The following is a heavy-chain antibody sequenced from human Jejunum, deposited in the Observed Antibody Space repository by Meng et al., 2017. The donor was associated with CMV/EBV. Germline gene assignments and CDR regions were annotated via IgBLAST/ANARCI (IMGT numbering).Heavy chain of an antibody. J-gene: IGHJ4*02. Sequence: EVELVEFGGGLAKPGESLRLSCAASGFLFSNAWMSWVRQGPGKGLEWVGRIKSKADGETTDYASPVKGRFTISRDDSKNTLYLEINSLKTEDTAIYYCTTAYGGSFSNWGQGTLVTVSS. CDR2: IKSKADGETT. CDR3: TTAYGGSFSN. CDR1: GFLFSNAW. V-gene: IGHV3-15*01. D-gene: IGHD1-26*01.